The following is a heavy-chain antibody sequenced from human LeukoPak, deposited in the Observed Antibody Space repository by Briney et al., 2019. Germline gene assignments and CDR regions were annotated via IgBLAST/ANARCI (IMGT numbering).Heavy chain of an antibody. CDR2: ISSSGNTI. CDR1: GFTFSSCE. Sequence: PGGSLRLSCAPSGFTFSSCEMNWVRQTPGKGLEWVSYISSSGNTIYYADSVKGRFTISRDNAKNSLYLQMNSLRAEDTAVYYCATITSYSGRDRGFDYWGQGNLVTVSS. D-gene: IGHD1-26*01. CDR3: ATITSYSGRDRGFDY. V-gene: IGHV3-48*03. J-gene: IGHJ4*02.